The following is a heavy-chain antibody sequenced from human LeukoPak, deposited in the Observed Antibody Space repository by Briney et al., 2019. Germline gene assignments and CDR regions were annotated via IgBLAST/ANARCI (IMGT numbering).Heavy chain of an antibody. V-gene: IGHV3-23*01. CDR1: GFTFSSYS. CDR2: ISGSGGST. D-gene: IGHD3-10*01. Sequence: QPGGSLRLSCAASGFTFSSYSMNWVRQAPGKGLEWVSAISGSGGSTYYADSVKGRFTISRDNSKNTLYLQMNSLRAEDTAVYYCAKYMVRGVMGDLGYWGQGTLVTVSS. CDR3: AKYMVRGVMGDLGY. J-gene: IGHJ4*02.